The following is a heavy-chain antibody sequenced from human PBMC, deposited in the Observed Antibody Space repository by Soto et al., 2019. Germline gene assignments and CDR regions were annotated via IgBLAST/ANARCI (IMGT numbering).Heavy chain of an antibody. CDR3: ARDDFGDYRHFDC. CDR1: GYTFTDCG. Sequence: QVQLVQSGAEVKKPGASVKVSCKASGYTFTDCGLHWVRQAPGQGLEWMGWISAANGITKFSQKFQDRVTLTRDTTASTAYMELSSLRSEDTAVYYCARDDFGDYRHFDCLGQGTLVTVSS. CDR2: ISAANGIT. V-gene: IGHV1-3*01. D-gene: IGHD4-17*01. J-gene: IGHJ4*02.